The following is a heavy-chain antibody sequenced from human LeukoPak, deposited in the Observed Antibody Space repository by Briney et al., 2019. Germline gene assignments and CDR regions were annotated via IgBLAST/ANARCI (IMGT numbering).Heavy chain of an antibody. V-gene: IGHV1-18*04. J-gene: IGHJ3*02. Sequence: ASVKVSCKASGYTFIDYYMHWVRQAPGQGLEWMGWISAYNGNTNYAQKLQGRVTMTTDTSTSTAYMELRSLRSDDTAVYYCASTSLIVDMAFDIWGQGTMVTVSS. CDR1: GYTFIDYY. CDR2: ISAYNGNT. CDR3: ASTSLIVDMAFDI. D-gene: IGHD5-12*01.